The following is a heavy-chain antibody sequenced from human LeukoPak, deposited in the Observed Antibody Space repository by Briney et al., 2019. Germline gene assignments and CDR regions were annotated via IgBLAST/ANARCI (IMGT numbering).Heavy chain of an antibody. CDR1: GFTFSNAW. CDR2: IKSKTDGGTT. J-gene: IGHJ6*03. CDR3: TTYYSSSWYTLFDYYYYMDV. Sequence: GGSLRLSCAASGFTFSNAWMSWVSQAPGKGLEWVGGIKSKTDGGTTEYAATVKGKVTSSREEKKKKLYMQIHRLRNKDKPVYYCTTYYSSSWYTLFDYYYYMDVWGKGTTVTVSS. V-gene: IGHV3-15*01. D-gene: IGHD6-13*01.